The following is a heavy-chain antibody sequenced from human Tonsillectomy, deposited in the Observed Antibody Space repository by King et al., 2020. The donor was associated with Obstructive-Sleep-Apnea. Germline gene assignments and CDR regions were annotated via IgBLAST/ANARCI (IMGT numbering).Heavy chain of an antibody. V-gene: IGHV3-72*01. CDR1: GFTFSDHY. J-gene: IGHJ4*02. CDR2: TRNKANSYTT. CDR3: ARGGYDFWSGYSYFDY. Sequence: VQLVESGGGLVQPGGSLRLSCAASGFTFSDHYMDWVRQAPGKGLEWVGRTRNKANSYTTEYAASVKGRFTISRDDSKNSLYLQMNSLKTEDTSVYYCARGGYDFWSGYSYFDYWGQGTLVTVSS. D-gene: IGHD3-3*01.